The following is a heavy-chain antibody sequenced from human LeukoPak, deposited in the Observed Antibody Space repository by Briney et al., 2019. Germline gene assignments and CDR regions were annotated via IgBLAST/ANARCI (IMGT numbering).Heavy chain of an antibody. V-gene: IGHV4-34*01. CDR3: AREEIQYAFDI. CDR1: GGSFSGYY. CDR2: INHSGST. Sequence: SETLSLTCAVYGGSFSGYYWSWIRQPPGKGLEWIGEINHSGSTNYNPSLKSRVTISVDTSKNQFSLKLSSVTAADTAVYYCAREEIQYAFDIWGQGTMVTASS. D-gene: IGHD5-24*01. J-gene: IGHJ3*02.